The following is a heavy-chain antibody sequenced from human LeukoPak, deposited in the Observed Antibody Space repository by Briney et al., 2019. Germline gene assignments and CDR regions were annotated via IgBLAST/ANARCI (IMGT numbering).Heavy chain of an antibody. V-gene: IGHV3-21*01. Sequence: GGSLRLSCAASGFTFSSYNMKWVRQAPGKGLEWVSFMSSSGSYIYYADSVKGRFTISRDNAKNSLYLQMNSLRAEDTAVYYCARGAQFCSSASCYIDYWGQGTLVTASS. CDR2: MSSSGSYI. J-gene: IGHJ4*02. CDR3: ARGAQFCSSASCYIDY. CDR1: GFTFSSYN. D-gene: IGHD2-2*02.